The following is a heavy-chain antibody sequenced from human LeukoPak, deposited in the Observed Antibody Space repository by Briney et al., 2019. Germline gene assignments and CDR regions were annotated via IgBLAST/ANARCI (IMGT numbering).Heavy chain of an antibody. D-gene: IGHD3-22*01. CDR3: ARKVVVGDYFDY. Sequence: SETLSLTCTVSGGSITNYYWAWIRQPPGKGLEWIGNIYYTGGTKYNPSLRSRVTMSVDTSKNQFSLKLSSVTAADTAVYYCARKVVVGDYFDYWGQGTLVTVSS. V-gene: IGHV4-59*08. CDR2: IYYTGGT. J-gene: IGHJ4*02. CDR1: GGSITNYY.